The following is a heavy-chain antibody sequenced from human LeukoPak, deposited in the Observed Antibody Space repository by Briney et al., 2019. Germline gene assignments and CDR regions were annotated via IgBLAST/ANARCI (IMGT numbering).Heavy chain of an antibody. D-gene: IGHD2-15*01. V-gene: IGHV1-69*05. CDR3: ARVTLDNTPPYFSYMDV. Sequence: EASVKVSCKASGGTFNSYSISWVRQAPGQGLEWMGGIIPVFGTPNYAQKFQGRVTITTDESTSKVYMEVSSLRSVDTAVYYCARVTLDNTPPYFSYMDVWGKGTTVTVSS. J-gene: IGHJ6*03. CDR2: IIPVFGTP. CDR1: GGTFNSYS.